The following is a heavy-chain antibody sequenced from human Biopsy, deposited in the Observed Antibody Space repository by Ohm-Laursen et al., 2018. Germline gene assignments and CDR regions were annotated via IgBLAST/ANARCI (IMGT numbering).Heavy chain of an antibody. CDR2: ITSSGGST. D-gene: IGHD3-9*01. CDR3: AKQGATILSSFDS. Sequence: SLRLSRSASGFTFSNYAMSWVRQAPGKGLEWVSTITSSGGSTYFADSVKGRFTISRDNSKNRLYLQMDSLRGEDTAVYYCAKQGATILSSFDSWGKGTLVTVSS. CDR1: GFTFSNYA. V-gene: IGHV3-23*01. J-gene: IGHJ5*01.